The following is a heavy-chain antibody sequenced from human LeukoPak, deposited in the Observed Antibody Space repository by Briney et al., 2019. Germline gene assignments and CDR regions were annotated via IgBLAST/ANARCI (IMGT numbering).Heavy chain of an antibody. V-gene: IGHV3-7*01. CDR1: GFSFSCYW. CDR2: IRQDGSDK. J-gene: IGHJ4*02. CDR3: TTDSGGGRPFDY. Sequence: GGSLRLSCAASGFSFSCYWMSWVRQAPGKGLEWVANIRQDGSDKYYVDSVKGRFTISRDNAKNSLFLQMNSLRAEDTAVYFCTTDSGGGRPFDYWGQGTLVTVSS. D-gene: IGHD1-26*01.